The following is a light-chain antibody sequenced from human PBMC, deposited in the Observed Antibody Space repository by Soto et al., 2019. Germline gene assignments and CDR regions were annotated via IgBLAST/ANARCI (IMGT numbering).Light chain of an antibody. CDR1: QSVSSTY. Sequence: ELLLTQSPGTLSLSPGERATLSCRSSQSVSSTYLSWYQQKPGQTPRLLIYGASSRATGITDRFSGSGSGTDFTLTISRLEPEDFAVYYCQPYGSSPFTFGPGTRLDIK. CDR3: QPYGSSPFT. J-gene: IGKJ5*01. V-gene: IGKV3-20*01. CDR2: GAS.